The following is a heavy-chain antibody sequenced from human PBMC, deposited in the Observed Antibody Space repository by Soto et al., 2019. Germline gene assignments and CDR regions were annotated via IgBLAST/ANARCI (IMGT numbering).Heavy chain of an antibody. CDR1: GFTFDDYA. D-gene: IGHD5-12*01. V-gene: IGHV3-9*01. CDR3: ANCSFSTPPVNIVATSSPFVDY. CDR2: ISWNSGSI. Sequence: GGSLRLSCAASGFTFDDYAMHWVRQAPGKGLEWVSGISWNSGSIGYADSVKGRFTISRDNAKNSLYLQMNSLRAEDTALYYCANCSFSTPPVNIVATSSPFVDYWGQGTLVTVSS. J-gene: IGHJ4*02.